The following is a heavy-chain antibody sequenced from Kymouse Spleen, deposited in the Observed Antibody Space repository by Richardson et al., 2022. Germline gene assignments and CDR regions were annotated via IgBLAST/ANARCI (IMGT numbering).Heavy chain of an antibody. CDR2: IWYDGSNK. Sequence: QVQLVESGGGVVQPGRSLRLSCAASGFTFSSYGMHWVRQAPGKGLEWVAVIWYDGSNKYYADSVKGRFTISRDNSKNTLYLQMNSLRAEDTAVYYCARGETWIQLWSPLDYWGQGTLVTVSS. CDR3: ARGETWIQLWSPLDY. V-gene: IGHV3-33*01. CDR1: GFTFSSYG. J-gene: IGHJ4*02. D-gene: IGHD5-18,IGHD5-18*01.